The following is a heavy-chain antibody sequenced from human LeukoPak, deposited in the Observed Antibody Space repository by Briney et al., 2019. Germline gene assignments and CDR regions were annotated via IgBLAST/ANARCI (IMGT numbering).Heavy chain of an antibody. Sequence: GGSLRLSCAASGFTFSSYSMNWVRQAPGKGLEWVSSISSSSSYIYYVDSVKGRFTISRDNAKNSLYLQMNSLRAEDTAVYYCARGQLYYDSSGYESYYYYYMDVWGEGTTVTVSS. CDR3: ARGQLYYDSSGYESYYYYYMDV. CDR2: ISSSSSYI. D-gene: IGHD3-22*01. CDR1: GFTFSSYS. V-gene: IGHV3-21*01. J-gene: IGHJ6*03.